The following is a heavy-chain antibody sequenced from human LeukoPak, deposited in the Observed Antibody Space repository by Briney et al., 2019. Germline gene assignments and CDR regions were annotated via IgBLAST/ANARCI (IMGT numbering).Heavy chain of an antibody. J-gene: IGHJ4*02. CDR2: IFSRGSS. V-gene: IGHV4-59*01. D-gene: IGHD3-22*01. Sequence: SETLSLTCPVSGGSISNYYYWTWIRQPPGKGLEWIGYIFSRGSSNYSPSLKSRVTISVDTSKNQFSLKLSSVTAADTAVYYCARASDSSGYYDLDYWGQGTLVTVSS. CDR3: ARASDSSGYYDLDY. CDR1: GGSISNYY.